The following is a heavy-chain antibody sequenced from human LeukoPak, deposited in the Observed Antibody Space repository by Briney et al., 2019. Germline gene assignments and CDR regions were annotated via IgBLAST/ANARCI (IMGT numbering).Heavy chain of an antibody. Sequence: ASVKVSCKASGGTFSSYAISWVRQAPGQGLEWMGWMNPNSGNAGYAQRFQGRVTMTRNNSISTAYMELTSLRPEDTAVYYCGRPLQRGSWTQRALDYWGQGTLVTVSS. D-gene: IGHD3-10*01. CDR1: GGTFSSYA. CDR2: MNPNSGNA. V-gene: IGHV1-8*02. CDR3: GRPLQRGSWTQRALDY. J-gene: IGHJ4*02.